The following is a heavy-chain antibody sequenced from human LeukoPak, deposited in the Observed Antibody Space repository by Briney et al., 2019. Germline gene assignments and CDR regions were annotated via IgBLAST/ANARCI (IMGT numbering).Heavy chain of an antibody. J-gene: IGHJ6*03. CDR1: GYTFTSYA. Sequence: ASVKVSCKASGYTFTSYAMNWVRQAPGQGLEWMGWINTNTGNPTYAQGFTGRFVFSLDTSVSTAYLQISSLKAEDTAVYYCAREGPTGYSSSWYKPDYCYYMDVWGKGTTVTVSS. V-gene: IGHV7-4-1*02. D-gene: IGHD6-13*01. CDR3: AREGPTGYSSSWYKPDYCYYMDV. CDR2: INTNTGNP.